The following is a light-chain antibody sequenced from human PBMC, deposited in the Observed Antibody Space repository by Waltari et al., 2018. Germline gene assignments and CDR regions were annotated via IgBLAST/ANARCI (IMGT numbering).Light chain of an antibody. CDR2: GTS. CDR1: HSVSRTY. J-gene: IGKJ1*01. Sequence: VLTQSPGPLSLSPGERATLPCRASHSVSRTYFAWYQQKPGRAPRLLIHGTSNRATGSPERFRGRVSETDFTLSIDRLEPEDCAVYYCQQYGGSVWTFGQGTKVEVK. CDR3: QQYGGSVWT. V-gene: IGKV3-20*01.